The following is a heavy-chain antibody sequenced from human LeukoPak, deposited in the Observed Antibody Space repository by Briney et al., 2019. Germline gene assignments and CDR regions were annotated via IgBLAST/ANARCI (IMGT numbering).Heavy chain of an antibody. V-gene: IGHV1-18*01. D-gene: IGHD3-3*01. Sequence: ASVKVSCKASGYTFTSYGISWVRQAPGQGLEWMGWISAYNGNTNYAQKLQGRVTMTTDTSTSTAYMGLRSLRSDDTAVYYCARDRYDDFWSGYGGFDPWGQGTLVTVSS. J-gene: IGHJ5*02. CDR2: ISAYNGNT. CDR3: ARDRYDDFWSGYGGFDP. CDR1: GYTFTSYG.